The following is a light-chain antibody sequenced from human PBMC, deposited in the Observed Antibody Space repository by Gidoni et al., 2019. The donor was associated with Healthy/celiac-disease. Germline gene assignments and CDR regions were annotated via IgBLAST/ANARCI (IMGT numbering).Light chain of an antibody. CDR2: YKSDSDK. J-gene: IGLJ3*02. CDR1: SGINVGTYR. Sequence: QAVLTQPASLSASPGASASLTCTLRSGINVGTYRIYWYQQKPGSPPQHLLRYKSDSDKQQGSGVPSRFSGSKDASANAGILLISGLQSEDEADYYCMIWHSSASWVFGGGTKLTVL. CDR3: MIWHSSASWV. V-gene: IGLV5-45*01.